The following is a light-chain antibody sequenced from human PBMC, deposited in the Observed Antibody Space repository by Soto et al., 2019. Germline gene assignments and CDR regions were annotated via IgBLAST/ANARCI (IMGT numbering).Light chain of an antibody. CDR1: QSVSSNY. CDR2: GVS. Sequence: EIVLTQSPGTLSLSPGERATLSCRASQSVSSNYLAWYQQKPGQAPRLLIYGVSSRATGIPGRFSGSGSGTDFTLTISRLEPEDFAVYYCQHYSYSRYFSFGPGTKVEIK. J-gene: IGKJ3*01. CDR3: QHYSYSRYFS. V-gene: IGKV3-20*01.